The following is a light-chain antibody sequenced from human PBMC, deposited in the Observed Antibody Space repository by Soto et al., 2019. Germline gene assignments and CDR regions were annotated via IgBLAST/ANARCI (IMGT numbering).Light chain of an antibody. V-gene: IGLV2-14*03. CDR2: DVT. CDR1: SSDVGGFNY. J-gene: IGLJ1*01. CDR3: NSYTSSITYV. Sequence: QSALTQPASVSGSPGQSITISCTGTSSDVGGFNYVSWYQQHPGKAPKLMIYDVTNRPSGVSYRFSGSKSGNTASLTISGLQAEDDADYYCNSYTSSITYVFGTGTKLTVL.